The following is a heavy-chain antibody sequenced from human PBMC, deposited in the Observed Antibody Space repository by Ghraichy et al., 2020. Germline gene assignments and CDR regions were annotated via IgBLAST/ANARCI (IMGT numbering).Heavy chain of an antibody. V-gene: IGHV4-34*01. CDR2: INHSGST. CDR1: GGSFSGYY. J-gene: IGHJ4*02. Sequence: SETLSLTCAVYGGSFSGYYWSWIRQPPGKGLEWIGEINHSGSTNYNPSLKSRVTISVDTSKNQFSLKLSSVTAADTAVYYCARGGFLEWFPQVGYFDYWGQGTLVTVSS. CDR3: ARGGFLEWFPQVGYFDY. D-gene: IGHD3-3*01.